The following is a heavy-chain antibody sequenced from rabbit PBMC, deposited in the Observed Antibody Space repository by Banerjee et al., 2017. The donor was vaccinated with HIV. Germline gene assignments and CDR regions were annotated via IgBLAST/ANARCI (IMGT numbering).Heavy chain of an antibody. CDR3: ARAAAYNYGLFSATYGAQFNL. J-gene: IGHJ4*01. V-gene: IGHV1S40*01. Sequence: QSLEESGGGLVKPGASLTLTCKASGFDFSSSYYMCWVRQAPGKGPEWIACIYNGDGSTYYASWAKGRFTISKTSSTTVTLQMTSLTAADTATYFCARAAAYNYGLFSATYGAQFNLWGQGTLVTVS. D-gene: IGHD6-1*01. CDR1: GFDFSSSYY. CDR2: IYNGDGST.